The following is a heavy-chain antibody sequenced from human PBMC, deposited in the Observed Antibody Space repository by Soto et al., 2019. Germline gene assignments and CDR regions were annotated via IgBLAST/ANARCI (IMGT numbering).Heavy chain of an antibody. CDR3: ASELHYDILTGYPNLPLYMDV. V-gene: IGHV3-11*01. CDR1: GFTFSDYY. D-gene: IGHD3-9*01. Sequence: GGSLRLSCAASGFTFSDYYMSWIRQAPGKGLEWVSYISSSGSTIYYADSVKGRFTISRDNAKNSLYLQMNSLRAEDTAVYYCASELHYDILTGYPNLPLYMDVWGKGTTVTVSS. CDR2: ISSSGSTI. J-gene: IGHJ6*03.